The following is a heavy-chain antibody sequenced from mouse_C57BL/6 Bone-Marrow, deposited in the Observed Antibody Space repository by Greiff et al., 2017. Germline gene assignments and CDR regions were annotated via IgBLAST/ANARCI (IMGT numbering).Heavy chain of an antibody. CDR1: GFNIKDDY. CDR2: IDPEIGDT. J-gene: IGHJ2*01. D-gene: IGHD2-3*01. Sequence: EVQLQQSGAELVRPGASVKLSCTASGFNIKDDYIHWVKQRPEQGLEWIGWIDPEIGDTEYASKFQGKATITSDTSSNTAYLQLSSLTSEDTAVYYCSSFDGDYFDFWGQGTPLTVAS. V-gene: IGHV14-4*01. CDR3: SSFDGDYFDF.